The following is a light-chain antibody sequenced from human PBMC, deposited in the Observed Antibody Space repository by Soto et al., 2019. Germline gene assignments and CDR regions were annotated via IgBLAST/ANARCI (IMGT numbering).Light chain of an antibody. CDR1: RGIGST. CDR2: DTS. J-gene: IGKJ4*01. CDR3: QHYVTWPLA. V-gene: IGKV3-15*01. Sequence: EVVMTQSPATLSVSPGERATLSCRASRGIGSTLAWYQQKPGQTPRLLIYDTSTRATGVPGRFIGSRSGTEFTRTITSLQSEDFAIYYCQHYVTWPLALGGGTRVENK.